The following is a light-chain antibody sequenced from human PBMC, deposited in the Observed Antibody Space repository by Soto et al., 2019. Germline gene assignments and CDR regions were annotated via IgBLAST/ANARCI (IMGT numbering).Light chain of an antibody. Sequence: SALTQPRPMSESPGQSVTISCPGNSSDVGGYNYVSWYQQYPGKAPKLLIYGVTERPSGVPDRFSGSKSGSTASLTISGLQAEDEADYYCCSYADSYTYVFGSGTRSPS. CDR1: SSDVGGYNY. V-gene: IGLV2-11*01. J-gene: IGLJ1*01. CDR2: GVT. CDR3: CSYADSYTYV.